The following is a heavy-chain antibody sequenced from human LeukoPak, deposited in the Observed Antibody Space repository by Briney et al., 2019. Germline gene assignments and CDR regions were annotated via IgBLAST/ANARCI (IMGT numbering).Heavy chain of an antibody. J-gene: IGHJ3*02. CDR3: ARDSSGWSHDAFDI. V-gene: IGHV3-48*02. D-gene: IGHD6-19*01. CDR1: GFTFSSYS. CDR2: ISTSSNTI. Sequence: GGSLRLSCAASGFTFSSYSMNWVRQAPGKGLEWVSYISTSSNTIHYADSVKGRFTISRDNAKNSLYLQMNSLRDEDTAVYYCARDSSGWSHDAFDIWGQGTMVTVSS.